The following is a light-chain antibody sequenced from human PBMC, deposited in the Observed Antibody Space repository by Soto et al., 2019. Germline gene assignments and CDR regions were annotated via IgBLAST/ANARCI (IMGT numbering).Light chain of an antibody. J-gene: IGKJ1*01. V-gene: IGKV3-15*01. CDR3: QQYDNWPPT. CDR1: QSVSSN. CDR2: GAS. Sequence: EIVMTQSPATLSVSPGDRATLSCRASQSVSSNLAWYQQKPGQAPRLLIYGASTRATGIPARFSGSGSGTEFTLTISSLQSEDFALYFCQQYDNWPPTFGQGPKVEI.